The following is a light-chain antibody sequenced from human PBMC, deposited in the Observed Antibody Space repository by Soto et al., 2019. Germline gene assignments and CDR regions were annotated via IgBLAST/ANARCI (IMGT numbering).Light chain of an antibody. Sequence: EIQVTQSPSSLSAFIGDRVTITCRASQSISRYLNWYQQRPGKAPNLLIYGASSLQSGVPSRFSGSGSGTDFTLTISSLQPEDFATYYCQQSYSTPPTFGQGTKVDIK. J-gene: IGKJ1*01. CDR1: QSISRY. V-gene: IGKV1-39*01. CDR2: GAS. CDR3: QQSYSTPPT.